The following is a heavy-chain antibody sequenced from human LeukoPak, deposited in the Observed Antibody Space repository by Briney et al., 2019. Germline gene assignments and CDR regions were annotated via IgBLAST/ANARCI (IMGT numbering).Heavy chain of an antibody. J-gene: IGHJ4*02. CDR3: AKRGGYETMAAFDY. CDR1: GFTVSSSNY. Sequence: PGGSLRLSCAASGFTVSSSNYMNWVRQAPGKGLEWVSSITTSATSTYYADSVKGRSTISRDNSKNTLYLQMNSLRAEDTAVYYCAKRGGYETMAAFDYWGQGTLVAVSS. CDR2: ITTSATST. D-gene: IGHD3-16*01. V-gene: IGHV3-23*01.